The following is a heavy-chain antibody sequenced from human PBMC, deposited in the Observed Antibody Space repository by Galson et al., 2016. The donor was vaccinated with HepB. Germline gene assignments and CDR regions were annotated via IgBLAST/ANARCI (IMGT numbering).Heavy chain of an antibody. CDR1: GGTFSTYT. V-gene: IGHV1-69*04. D-gene: IGHD3-3*01. Sequence: SVKVSCKASGGTFSTYTVSWVRQAPGQGLEWMGRIIPVLGLANYAQRFQGRVTITADKSTSTAYMELSSLRSEDTALYYCATDGREWRDEVFGVVLLHFWGQGTLLTVSS. J-gene: IGHJ4*02. CDR2: IIPVLGLA. CDR3: ATDGREWRDEVFGVVLLHF.